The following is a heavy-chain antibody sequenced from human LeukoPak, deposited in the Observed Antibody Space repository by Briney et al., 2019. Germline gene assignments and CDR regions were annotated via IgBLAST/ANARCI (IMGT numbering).Heavy chain of an antibody. CDR3: ARNQRGQLKLLSRDSRDYGMDV. J-gene: IGHJ6*02. CDR1: GGTFSKYA. CDR2: IIPIFGTT. D-gene: IGHD3-22*01. V-gene: IGHV1-69*13. Sequence: ASVKVSCKASGGTFSKYAIKWVRQAPGQGLEWMGRIIPIFGTTNYAQKFQGRVTITADESTSTAYMDLNSLRSEDMAIYYCARNQRGQLKLLSRDSRDYGMDVWGQGSTVTVSS.